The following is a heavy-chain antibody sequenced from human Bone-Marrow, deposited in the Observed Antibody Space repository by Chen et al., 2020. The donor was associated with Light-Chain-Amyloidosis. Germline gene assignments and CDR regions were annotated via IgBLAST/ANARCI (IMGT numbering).Heavy chain of an antibody. CDR3: VRDSFRRGYWGNYYYGLDV. CDR1: GLSFNNYW. Sequence: EERLVESRGGRFRPGECLSLSSAVPGLSFNNYWFHWVRQVPGKGLVWVSRIDIDGTTTEYSDSVKGRFTISRDNGKSTLYLQMNSLRVEDSGVYYCVRDSFRRGYWGNYYYGLDVWGQGTTVTVSS. J-gene: IGHJ6*02. CDR2: IDIDGTTT. D-gene: IGHD3-3*01. V-gene: IGHV3-74*01.